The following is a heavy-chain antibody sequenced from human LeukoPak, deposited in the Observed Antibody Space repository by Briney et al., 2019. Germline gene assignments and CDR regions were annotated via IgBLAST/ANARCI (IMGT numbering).Heavy chain of an antibody. CDR1: GDSMKSYY. D-gene: IGHD3-22*01. Sequence: SETLSLTCTVSGDSMKSYYWTWIRQPPGKGLEWIGHIYYSGSPNYNPSLKSRVTISVDMSKNQFSLRLSSVTAADTAVYYCARLPLLDYYDSSGRDYWGQGTLVTVSS. CDR2: IYYSGSP. CDR3: ARLPLLDYYDSSGRDY. V-gene: IGHV4-59*08. J-gene: IGHJ4*02.